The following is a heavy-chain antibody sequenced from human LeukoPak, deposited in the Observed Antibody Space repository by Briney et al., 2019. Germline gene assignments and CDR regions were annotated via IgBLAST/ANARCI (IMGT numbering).Heavy chain of an antibody. J-gene: IGHJ4*02. D-gene: IGHD5-24*01. CDR2: IYYSGST. CDR1: GGSISSSSYY. CDR3: ARRVRWLQPNRIDHYFDY. Sequence: SETLSLTCTVSGGSISSSSYYWGWIRQPPGKGLEWIGSIYYSGSTYYNPSLKSRVTISVDTSKNQFSLKLSSVTAADTAVYYCARRVRWLQPNRIDHYFDYWGQGTLVTVSS. V-gene: IGHV4-39*07.